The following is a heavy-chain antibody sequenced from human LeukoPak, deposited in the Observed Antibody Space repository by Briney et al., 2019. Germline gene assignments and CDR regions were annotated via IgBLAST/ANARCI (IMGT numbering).Heavy chain of an antibody. CDR1: GFTFSDSW. CDR2: TDGEGSRE. V-gene: IGHV3-7*01. J-gene: IGHJ6*03. D-gene: IGHD2-15*01. Sequence: GGSLRLSCVASGFTFSDSWMSWVRHVSGKGLEWVAQTDGEGSREKYVDSVKGRFTISRDNDKKSLYLEMINLTVEDTAVYYCASAPFFCSGGSCPYYMDVWGKGTLVTVSS. CDR3: ASAPFFCSGGSCPYYMDV.